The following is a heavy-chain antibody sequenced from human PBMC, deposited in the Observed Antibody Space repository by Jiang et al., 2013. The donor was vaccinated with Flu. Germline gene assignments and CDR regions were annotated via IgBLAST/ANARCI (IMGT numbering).Heavy chain of an antibody. V-gene: IGHV1-2*02. CDR3: AREDQRAFDI. Sequence: NSGGTNYAQKFQGRVTMTRDTSISTAYMELSRLRSDDTAVYYCAREDQRAFDIWGQGTMVTVSS. J-gene: IGHJ3*02. CDR2: NSGGT.